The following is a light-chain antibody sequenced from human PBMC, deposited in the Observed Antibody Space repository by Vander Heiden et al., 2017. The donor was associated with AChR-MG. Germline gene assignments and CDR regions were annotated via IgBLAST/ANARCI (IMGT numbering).Light chain of an antibody. CDR1: SSDIGSNP. Sequence: QPVLTQPPSVSGTPGQRVTISCDGTSSDIGSNPVHWFRQLPGPAPNLLIYAKTHRPSGVPDRFSGSNSGTTAYLAISGLQSEDEADYHCATWDDTLNGHAVFGGGTQLTVV. CDR3: ATWDDTLNGHAV. CDR2: AKT. J-gene: IGLJ7*01. V-gene: IGLV1-44*01.